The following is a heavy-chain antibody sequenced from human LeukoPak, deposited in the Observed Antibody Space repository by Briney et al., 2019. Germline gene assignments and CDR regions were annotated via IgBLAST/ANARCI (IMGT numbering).Heavy chain of an antibody. J-gene: IGHJ3*02. Sequence: SETLSLTCSVSGGSISSYYWSWIRQPAGKGREWIGRIYTTGNTDYNPSLKSRVTMSVDTSKNQFSLKLSTVTAADTAVYYCARDRVSSSWFYDAFDIWGQGTMVTVSS. D-gene: IGHD6-13*01. CDR2: IYTTGNT. V-gene: IGHV4-4*07. CDR3: ARDRVSSSWFYDAFDI. CDR1: GGSISSYY.